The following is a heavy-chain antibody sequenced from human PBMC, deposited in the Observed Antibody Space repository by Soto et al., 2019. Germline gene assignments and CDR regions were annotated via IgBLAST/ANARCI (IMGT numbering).Heavy chain of an antibody. V-gene: IGHV3-30*18. CDR3: AKDVEVVTLAFCMDV. Sequence: QVQLVESGGGVVQPGRSLRLSCAASGFTFSSYGMHWVRQAPGKGLEWVAVISYDGSNKYYADSVKGRFTISRDNSKNTLYLQMNSLRAEDTAVYYCAKDVEVVTLAFCMDVW. J-gene: IGHJ6*01. CDR2: ISYDGSNK. CDR1: GFTFSSYG. D-gene: IGHD3-3*01.